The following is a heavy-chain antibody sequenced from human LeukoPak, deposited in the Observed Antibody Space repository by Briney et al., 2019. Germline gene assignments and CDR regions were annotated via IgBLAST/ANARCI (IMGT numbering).Heavy chain of an antibody. CDR3: TRAVQPDAFDI. CDR2: ISIDERIQ. D-gene: IGHD1-1*01. CDR1: GFTFSDYA. Sequence: GGSLRLSCAASGFTFSDYAVHWVRQAPGKGLEWLAVISIDERIQYYADSVKGRFTISRDNSKSTLFLQMNSLRTEDAAVYYCTRAVQPDAFDIWGHGTVVTVSS. V-gene: IGHV3-30*04. J-gene: IGHJ3*02.